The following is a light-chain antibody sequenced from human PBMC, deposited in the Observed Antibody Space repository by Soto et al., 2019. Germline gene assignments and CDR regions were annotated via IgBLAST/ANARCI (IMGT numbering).Light chain of an antibody. CDR2: ENN. V-gene: IGLV1-40*01. Sequence: QPVLTQPPSVSGAPGQRVTISCTGSSSNIGAGYDVHWYQQLPGTAPKLLMFENNKRPSGVPDRFSGSKSGTSASLAITGLQAEDEAAYYCQSYDFSLSASVFGGGTKLTVL. CDR1: SSNIGAGYD. CDR3: QSYDFSLSASV. J-gene: IGLJ2*01.